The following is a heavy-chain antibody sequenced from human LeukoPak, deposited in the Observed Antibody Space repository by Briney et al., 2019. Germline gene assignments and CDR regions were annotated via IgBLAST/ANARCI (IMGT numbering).Heavy chain of an antibody. J-gene: IGHJ4*02. D-gene: IGHD3-10*01. CDR2: ISGSGGNT. V-gene: IGHV3-23*01. CDR1: GFTFSSYA. CDR3: AKDGYYGSGYDYFDY. Sequence: PGGSLTLSCAASGFTFSSYAMSWVRQAPGKGLEWVSVISGSGGNTYYADSVKGRFTISRDNSKNTLYLQMNSLRAEDTAVYYCAKDGYYGSGYDYFDYWGQGTLVTVSS.